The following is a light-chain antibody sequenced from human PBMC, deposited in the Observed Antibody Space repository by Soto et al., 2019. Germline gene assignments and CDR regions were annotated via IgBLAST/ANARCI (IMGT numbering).Light chain of an antibody. V-gene: IGLV2-14*01. CDR3: SSYRSRDAPDV. CDR1: SSDGGGYNY. Sequence: QSVLTQPASVSGSPGQSITISCTGTSSDGGGYNYVSWYQQHPGKAPKLIIYEVSDRPSGVSNRFSGSKSGNTASLTISGLQADDERDYYCSSYRSRDAPDVFGTGTKGTVL. CDR2: EVS. J-gene: IGLJ1*01.